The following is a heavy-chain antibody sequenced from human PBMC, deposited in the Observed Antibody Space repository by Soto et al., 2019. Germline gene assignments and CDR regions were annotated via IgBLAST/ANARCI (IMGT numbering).Heavy chain of an antibody. CDR1: GGTFRNHA. J-gene: IGHJ6*02. Sequence: SVKVSCKASGGTFRNHAIIWLRQDPGHGLEWMGGIIPISGTTYYTQKFQRRVTITSDEPTTTAFMELSSLKSEYMAVFRCSIRYCSSGNCHLGMDFWGQGTRVTVSS. CDR3: SIRYCSSGNCHLGMDF. CDR2: IIPISGTT. D-gene: IGHD2-15*01. V-gene: IGHV1-69*13.